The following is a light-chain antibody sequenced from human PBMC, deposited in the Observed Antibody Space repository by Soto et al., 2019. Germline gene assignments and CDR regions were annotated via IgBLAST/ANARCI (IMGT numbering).Light chain of an antibody. V-gene: IGKV1-6*01. Sequence: AIQMTQSPSFLSASVGDRVTITCRASQGIRNDLGWYQQKPGKAPKLLIYAASSLQSGVPSRFSGSGSGTDFSLTISSLQPEDYATYYCLQNYNDPRTFGQGTKVEIK. CDR3: LQNYNDPRT. CDR1: QGIRND. J-gene: IGKJ1*01. CDR2: AAS.